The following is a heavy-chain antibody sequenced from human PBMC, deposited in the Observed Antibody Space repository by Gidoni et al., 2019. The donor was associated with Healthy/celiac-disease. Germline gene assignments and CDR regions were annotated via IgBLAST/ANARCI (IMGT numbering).Heavy chain of an antibody. CDR2: IMWNSGSI. CDR3: AKSLSASSGYSWEYGMDV. J-gene: IGHJ6*02. Sequence: VQLVESGGGLVQPGRSLRLSCQASEFTFAEYAMHWVRQAPGQCLGWVSRIMWNSGSIGYADSVKGRFTISRDNAKNSLYLQMNILRAEDTALYYCAKSLSASSGYSWEYGMDVWGQGTTVTVSS. D-gene: IGHD3-22*01. CDR1: EFTFAEYA. V-gene: IGHV3-9*01.